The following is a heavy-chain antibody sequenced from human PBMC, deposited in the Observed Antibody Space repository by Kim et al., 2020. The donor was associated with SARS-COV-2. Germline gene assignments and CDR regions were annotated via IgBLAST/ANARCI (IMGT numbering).Heavy chain of an antibody. CDR1: KFNFSAYA. CDR3: ARSGRPSGDYDFWIGYG. CDR2: ISTYGGSS. V-gene: IGHV3-64*01. J-gene: IGHJ6*01. D-gene: IGHD3-3*01. Sequence: GGSLRLSCTASKFNFSAYAMHWVRQAPGKGLQYVSGISTYGGSSYHANSVNGRFTVSRDNSKNTLYLQMGSLTAEDMAVYYCARSGRPSGDYDFWIGYG.